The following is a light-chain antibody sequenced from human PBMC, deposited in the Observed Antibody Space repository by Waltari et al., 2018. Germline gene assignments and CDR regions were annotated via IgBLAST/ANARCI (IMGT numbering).Light chain of an antibody. Sequence: DIQLTQSPTALSASVGDRVSITCQASQSISNWLAWYQHKPGKAPKLLIYKASTLESGVPSRFSGSESETEFTLTISSLQPDESAAYYCQQHYTHSWTFGQGTKVEIK. CDR3: QQHYTHSWT. CDR2: KAS. J-gene: IGKJ1*01. V-gene: IGKV1-5*03. CDR1: QSISNW.